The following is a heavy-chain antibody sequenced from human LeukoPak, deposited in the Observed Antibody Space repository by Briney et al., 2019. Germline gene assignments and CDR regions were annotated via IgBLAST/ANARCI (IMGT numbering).Heavy chain of an antibody. J-gene: IGHJ4*02. Sequence: ASVKVSCKAPGYTFTSYAMHWVRQAPGQRLEWMGWINAGNGNTKYSQKFQGRVTITRDTSASTAYMELSSLRSEDTAVYYCARGRDDYGDPLDYWGQGTLVTVSS. CDR3: ARGRDDYGDPLDY. CDR2: INAGNGNT. CDR1: GYTFTSYA. V-gene: IGHV1-3*01. D-gene: IGHD4-17*01.